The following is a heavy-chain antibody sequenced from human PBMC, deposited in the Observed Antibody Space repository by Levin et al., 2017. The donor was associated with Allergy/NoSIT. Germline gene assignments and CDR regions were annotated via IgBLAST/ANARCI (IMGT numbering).Heavy chain of an antibody. V-gene: IGHV5-51*01. D-gene: IGHD2-15*01. CDR1: GYSFTSYW. CDR3: ARVGYCSGGSCWYFAY. CDR2: IYPGDSDT. Sequence: GGSLRLSCKGSGYSFTSYWIGWVRQMPGKGLEWMGIIYPGDSDTRYSPSFQGQVTISADKSISTAYLQWSSLKAADTAMYYCARVGYCSGGSCWYFAYWGQGTLVTVSS. J-gene: IGHJ4*02.